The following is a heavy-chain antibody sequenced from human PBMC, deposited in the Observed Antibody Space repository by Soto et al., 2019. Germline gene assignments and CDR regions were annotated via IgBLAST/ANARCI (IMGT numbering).Heavy chain of an antibody. V-gene: IGHV3-23*01. CDR1: GFSFSSFA. J-gene: IGHJ6*04. CDR2: IGDSGAST. D-gene: IGHD3-16*01. CDR3: AKGGELDV. Sequence: EVLLLESGGGLVQPGGSLRLSCEASGFSFSSFAMNWVRQAPGKGLEWVSAIGDSGASTYYADSVKGRFTISRDNSRNTLYLALNSRTSEDTAVYYCAKGGELDVWGNGTTVTVSS.